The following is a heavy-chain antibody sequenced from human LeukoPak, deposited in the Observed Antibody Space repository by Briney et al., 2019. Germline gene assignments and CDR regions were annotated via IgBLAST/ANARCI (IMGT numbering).Heavy chain of an antibody. J-gene: IGHJ6*03. Sequence: GESLKISCKGSGFSFTSYWIGWVRQMPGKGLEWMGIIYPGDSDTRYSPSFQGQVTISADKSISTAYLQWSSLKASDTAMYYCARYGVVVPAAILYMDVWGKGTTVTVSS. CDR1: GFSFTSYW. CDR2: IYPGDSDT. CDR3: ARYGVVVPAAILYMDV. V-gene: IGHV5-51*01. D-gene: IGHD2-2*01.